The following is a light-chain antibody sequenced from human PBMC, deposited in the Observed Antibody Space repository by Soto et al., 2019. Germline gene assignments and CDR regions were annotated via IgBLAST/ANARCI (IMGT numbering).Light chain of an antibody. J-gene: IGKJ1*01. CDR3: LQYENSPRT. Sequence: EIVMTQSSATLSVSPGESATLSCRASQSVSWNLAWYQQKAGQPPRLLIYGASTRATGIPARFSGNGSGAEFTLTISSLQSEDSAVYYCLQYENSPRTFGQGTKVEVK. CDR2: GAS. CDR1: QSVSWN. V-gene: IGKV3-15*01.